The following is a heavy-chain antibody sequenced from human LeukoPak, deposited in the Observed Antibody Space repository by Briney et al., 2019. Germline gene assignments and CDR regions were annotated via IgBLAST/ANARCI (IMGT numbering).Heavy chain of an antibody. CDR3: AKGRRWELPTEFDY. Sequence: GRSLRLSCAASGFTFSSYGMHWVRQAPGKGLEWVAVISYDGSNKYYADSVKGRFTISRDNSKNTLYLQMNSLRAEDTAVYYCAKGRRWELPTEFDYWGQETLVTVSS. CDR1: GFTFSSYG. V-gene: IGHV3-30*18. D-gene: IGHD1-26*01. CDR2: ISYDGSNK. J-gene: IGHJ4*02.